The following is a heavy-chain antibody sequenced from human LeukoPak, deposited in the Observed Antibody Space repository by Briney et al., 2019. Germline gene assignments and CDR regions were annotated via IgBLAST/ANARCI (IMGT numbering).Heavy chain of an antibody. V-gene: IGHV4-39*01. J-gene: IGHJ4*02. Sequence: SETLSLTCTVSGGSISSSSYHWGWIRQPPGKGLEWIGSIYYSGSTYYNPSLKSRVTISVDTSKNQFSLKLSSVTAADTAVYYCASRSAAGRQPFDYWGQGTLVTVSS. CDR3: ASRSAAGRQPFDY. D-gene: IGHD6-13*01. CDR1: GGSISSSSYH. CDR2: IYYSGST.